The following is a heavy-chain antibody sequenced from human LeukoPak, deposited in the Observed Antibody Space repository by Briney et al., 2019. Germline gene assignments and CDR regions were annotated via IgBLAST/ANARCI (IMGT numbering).Heavy chain of an antibody. J-gene: IGHJ4*02. CDR3: AKGHGSGTYWVFND. V-gene: IGHV3-53*01. CDR2: IYSGGST. Sequence: GGSLRLSCAASGFTVSGDYMSWVRQAPGKGLEWVSVIYSGGSTYYADSVKGRFTISRDNSKNTLYLQMNSLRAEDTAVYYCAKGHGSGTYWVFNDWGQGTLVTVSS. CDR1: GFTVSGDY. D-gene: IGHD3-10*01.